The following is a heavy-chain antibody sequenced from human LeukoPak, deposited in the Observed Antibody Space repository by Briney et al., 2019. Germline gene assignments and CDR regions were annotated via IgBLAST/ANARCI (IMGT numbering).Heavy chain of an antibody. D-gene: IGHD3-22*01. Sequence: PSETLSLTCTVSGGSISSYFWSWIRQPPGKGLEWIGNNDNRGSTNYIPSLRNRVSISVDPSKKQFSLKVTSVTAADTAIYYCARVTRRGDSTGFYSDHWYFDVWGRGALVTVSS. J-gene: IGHJ2*01. CDR2: NDNRGST. CDR3: ARVTRRGDSTGFYSDHWYFDV. CDR1: GGSISSYF. V-gene: IGHV4-59*01.